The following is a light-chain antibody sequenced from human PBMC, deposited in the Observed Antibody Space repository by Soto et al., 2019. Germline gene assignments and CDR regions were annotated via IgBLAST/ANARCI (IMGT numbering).Light chain of an antibody. CDR1: QSVNSN. Sequence: EIQMTQSPATLSASPGERATLSCRASQSVNSNLAWYQQKPGQAPRLLIYGASTRATGIPARFSGSGSGTEFTLTISSLQSEDFAVYYCQQYNNWPRTFGQGTKVEIK. J-gene: IGKJ1*01. V-gene: IGKV3-15*01. CDR3: QQYNNWPRT. CDR2: GAS.